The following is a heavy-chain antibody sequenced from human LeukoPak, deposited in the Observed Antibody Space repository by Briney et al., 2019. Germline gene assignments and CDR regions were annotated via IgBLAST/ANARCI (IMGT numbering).Heavy chain of an antibody. V-gene: IGHV3-53*05. D-gene: IGHD6-19*01. CDR2: IYSGGST. CDR1: GFTVSSNY. Sequence: GGSLRLSCAASGFTVSSNYMSWVRQAPGKGLEWVSVIYSGGSTYYADSVKGRFTISRDNSKNTLYLQMNSLRAEDTAVYFCAKGSKAVLFTRDHYMDVWGKGTTVTTSS. CDR3: AKGSKAVLFTRDHYMDV. J-gene: IGHJ6*03.